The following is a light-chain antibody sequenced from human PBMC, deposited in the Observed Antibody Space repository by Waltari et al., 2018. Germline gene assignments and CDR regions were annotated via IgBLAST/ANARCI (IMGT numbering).Light chain of an antibody. Sequence: DIQMTQSPSSLSASVGDRVTITCQASQDISNYLNWYKQKPGKAPKLLIYDASNLETGVPSRFSGSGSGTDFTFNISSLQPEDIATYYCQQYDNLPFTFGPGTKVDIK. J-gene: IGKJ3*01. CDR3: QQYDNLPFT. CDR2: DAS. V-gene: IGKV1-33*01. CDR1: QDISNY.